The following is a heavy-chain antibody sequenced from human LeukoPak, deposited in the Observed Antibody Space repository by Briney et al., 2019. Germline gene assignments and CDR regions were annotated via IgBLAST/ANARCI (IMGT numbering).Heavy chain of an antibody. Sequence: PSETLSLTCTVSGGSISSYYWSWIRQPPGKGLEWIGYIYYSGSSNYNPSLKSRVTISADTSKNQFSLKLTSVTAADTAVYYCARVAYGDYAVDYRGQGTLVTVSS. CDR1: GGSISSYY. D-gene: IGHD4-17*01. V-gene: IGHV4-59*01. CDR2: IYYSGSS. J-gene: IGHJ4*02. CDR3: ARVAYGDYAVDY.